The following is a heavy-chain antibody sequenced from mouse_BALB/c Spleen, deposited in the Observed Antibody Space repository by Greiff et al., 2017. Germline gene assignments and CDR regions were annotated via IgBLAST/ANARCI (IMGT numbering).Heavy chain of an antibody. V-gene: IGHV1S81*02. D-gene: IGHD2-2*01. CDR1: GYTFTSYY. CDR2: INPSNGGT. J-gene: IGHJ3*01. Sequence: VQLQQSGAELVKPGASVKLSCKASGYTFTSYYMYWVKQRPGQGLEWIGEINPSNGGTNFNEKFKSKATLTVDKSSSTAYMQLSSLTSEDSAVYFCARGLPYWGQGTLVTVSA. CDR3: ARGLPY.